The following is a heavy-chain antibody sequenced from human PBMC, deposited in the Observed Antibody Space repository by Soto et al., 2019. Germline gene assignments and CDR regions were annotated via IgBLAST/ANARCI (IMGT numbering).Heavy chain of an antibody. CDR1: GGTFSSYA. V-gene: IGHV1-69*01. D-gene: IGHD3-22*01. J-gene: IGHJ4*02. Sequence: QVQLVQSGAEVKKPGSSVKVSCKASGGTFSSYAISWVRQAPGQGLEWMGGIIPIFGTANYAQKFQGRVTITADESTSIAYMELSSLRSEDTAVYYCAIHYYDSSGYYPSYYFDYWGQGTLVTVSS. CDR2: IIPIFGTA. CDR3: AIHYYDSSGYYPSYYFDY.